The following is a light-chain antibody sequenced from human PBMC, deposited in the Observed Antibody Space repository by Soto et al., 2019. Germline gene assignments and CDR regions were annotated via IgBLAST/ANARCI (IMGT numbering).Light chain of an antibody. V-gene: IGKV3-20*01. CDR3: QQYGSSPT. Sequence: IVMTQSPATLSVSPGERATLSCRASQSINSNLAWYQHRPGQSPRLLIYATSSRATGIPDRFTGGGAGTGFTLTISRLEPEDSAVYYCQQYGSSPTFGGGTKGDI. J-gene: IGKJ4*01. CDR2: ATS. CDR1: QSINSN.